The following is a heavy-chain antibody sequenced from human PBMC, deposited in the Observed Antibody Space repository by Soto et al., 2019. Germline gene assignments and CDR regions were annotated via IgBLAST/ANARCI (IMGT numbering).Heavy chain of an antibody. D-gene: IGHD2-21*01. V-gene: IGHV3-7*04. J-gene: IGHJ4*02. CDR3: ARLLWWWGY. CDR1: GFTFSTYW. Sequence: PGGSLRLSCAASGFTFSTYWMSWVRQAPGRGLEWVASIKNDGSEIYYVDSVKGRFTISRDNAKNSVYLQMDSLRAEDTATYYCARLLWWWGYWGQGTVVTVSS. CDR2: IKNDGSEI.